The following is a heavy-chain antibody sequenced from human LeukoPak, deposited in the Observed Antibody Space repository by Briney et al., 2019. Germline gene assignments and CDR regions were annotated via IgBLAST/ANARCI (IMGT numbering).Heavy chain of an antibody. Sequence: PGGSLRLSCVAQGFTFTDSWMHWVRQAPGKGLVWVSQIHSDGSRAKYADSVRGRFSISIDSAKNTLYLQMSSLRVEDTAVYYCAREVDAFDIWGQGTMVTVSS. CDR2: IHSDGSRA. CDR1: GFTFTDSW. J-gene: IGHJ3*02. CDR3: AREVDAFDI. V-gene: IGHV3-74*03.